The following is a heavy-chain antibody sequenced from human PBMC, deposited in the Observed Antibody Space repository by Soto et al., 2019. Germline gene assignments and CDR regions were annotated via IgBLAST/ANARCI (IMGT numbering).Heavy chain of an antibody. CDR2: IFPSDSDT. V-gene: IGHV5-51*01. CDR3: ARKDKSGYFNWFDP. Sequence: GEALKLSCRTSGYRFTSYFIAWVRQMPGKGLEWMGIIFPSDSDTRYSPSFQGQVTISADRSTSTVFLQWASLKASDTAVYFCARKDKSGYFNWFDPWGQGTLVTVSS. D-gene: IGHD3-22*01. CDR1: GYRFTSYF. J-gene: IGHJ5*02.